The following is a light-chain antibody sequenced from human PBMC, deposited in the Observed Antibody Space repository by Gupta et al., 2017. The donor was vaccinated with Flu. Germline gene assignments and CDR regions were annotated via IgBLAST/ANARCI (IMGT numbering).Light chain of an antibody. CDR2: EDR. Sequence: GETARSTGTGDELGNKYVYWYQQKSGQAPVLIIYEDRKRPSGIPERFSGSSSGTMATLTISGAQVEDEADYYCYSTDTSGNHRVFGGGTKLTVL. CDR3: YSTDTSGNHRV. V-gene: IGLV3-10*01. J-gene: IGLJ3*02. CDR1: ELGNKY.